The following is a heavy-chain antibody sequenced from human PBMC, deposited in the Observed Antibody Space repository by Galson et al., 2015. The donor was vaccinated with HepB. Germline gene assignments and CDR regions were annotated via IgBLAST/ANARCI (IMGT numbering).Heavy chain of an antibody. J-gene: IGHJ4*02. CDR1: GGSISSYY. Sequence: ETLSLTCTVSGGSISSYYWSWIRQPPGKGLEWIGYIYYSGSTNYNPSLKSRVTISVDTSKNQFSLKLSSVTAADTAVYYCARVGRTVVIDYWGQGTLVTVSS. CDR2: IYYSGST. V-gene: IGHV4-59*01. CDR3: ARVGRTVVIDY. D-gene: IGHD4-23*01.